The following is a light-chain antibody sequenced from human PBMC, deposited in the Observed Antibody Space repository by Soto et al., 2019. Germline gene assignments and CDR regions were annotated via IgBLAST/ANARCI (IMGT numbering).Light chain of an antibody. V-gene: IGKV3-15*01. CDR1: QSISNN. CDR2: SAF. Sequence: EIVLTQSPATLSLSPGERATLSCRASQSISNNLAWYQQKPGQAPRLVIYSAFTRATGIPARFSGSGSGTDFTLSISRLEPEDFAVYYCQQYSSLWTFGQGTKVDIK. J-gene: IGKJ1*01. CDR3: QQYSSLWT.